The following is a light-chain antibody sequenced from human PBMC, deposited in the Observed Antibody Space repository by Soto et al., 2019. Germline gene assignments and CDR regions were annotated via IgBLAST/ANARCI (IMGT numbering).Light chain of an antibody. CDR1: STNIGAGYA. J-gene: IGLJ2*01. CDR3: SSYCLSYGSIETSATVV. CDR2: EVT. V-gene: IGLV1-40*01. Sequence: QSVLTQPPSVSGAPGQRVTISCTGNSTNIGAGYAVHWYQHLPLTAPKLLIYEVTNRPSGVSNRFSGSKSGNTASLTISGLQAEDEAEYYCSSYCLSYGSIETSATVVFGGGTRLTVL.